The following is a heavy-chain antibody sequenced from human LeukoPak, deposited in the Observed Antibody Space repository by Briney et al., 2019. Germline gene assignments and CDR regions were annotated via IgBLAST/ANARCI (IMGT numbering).Heavy chain of an antibody. J-gene: IGHJ4*02. V-gene: IGHV3-30*18. Sequence: GGSLRLSCAASGFTFSSYAMSWVRQAPGKGLEWVAVISYDGSNKYYADSVKGRFTISRDNSKNTLYLQMNSLRAEDTAVYYCAKDRSALLWFGELLWYWGQGTLVTVSS. D-gene: IGHD3-10*01. CDR1: GFTFSSYA. CDR2: ISYDGSNK. CDR3: AKDRSALLWFGELLWY.